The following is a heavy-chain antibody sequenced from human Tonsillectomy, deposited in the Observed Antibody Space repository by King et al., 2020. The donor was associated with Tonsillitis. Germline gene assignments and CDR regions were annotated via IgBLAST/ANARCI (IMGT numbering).Heavy chain of an antibody. D-gene: IGHD3-16*01. J-gene: IGHJ6*02. CDR2: INSDGSST. V-gene: IGHV3-74*01. Sequence: VQLVESGGGLVQPGGSLRLSCAASGFTFSGYWMHWVRQAPGKGLVWVSRINSDGSSTSYADSVKGRFTISRDNAKNTLYLQMNSLRAEDTAVYYCARDTRRLGVGATYYYYGMDVWGQGTTVTVSS. CDR1: GFTFSGYW. CDR3: ARDTRRLGVGATYYYYGMDV.